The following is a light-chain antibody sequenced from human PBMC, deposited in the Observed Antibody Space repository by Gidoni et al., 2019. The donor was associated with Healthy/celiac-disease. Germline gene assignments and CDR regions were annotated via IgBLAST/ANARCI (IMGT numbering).Light chain of an antibody. Sequence: DIQMTQSPSTLPAAVGDRVTITCRASQSISSWFAWYQQKPGKAPKLLIYKAPSLESGFPSRFSGSGSGTEFTLTISSLQPDDFATYYCQQYNSYSPTFGQGTKVEIK. CDR3: QQYNSYSPT. CDR1: QSISSW. V-gene: IGKV1-5*03. CDR2: KAP. J-gene: IGKJ1*01.